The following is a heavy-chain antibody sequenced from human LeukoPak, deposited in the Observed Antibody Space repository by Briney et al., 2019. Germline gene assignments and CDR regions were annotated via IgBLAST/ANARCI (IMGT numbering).Heavy chain of an antibody. V-gene: IGHV3-11*01. CDR1: GFTFSEYY. D-gene: IGHD5-24*01. J-gene: IGHJ4*02. CDR2: ISTSAGSI. CDR3: VRVKGGWLGEKTYDY. Sequence: RGSLRLSCGASGFTFSEYYMSWIRQTPGKGLEWLAYISTSAGSIDYVDSVKSRFTVSRDNGKNSLFFQMNSLIAEDTAIYYCVRVKGGWLGEKTYDYLGQGTLVTVSP.